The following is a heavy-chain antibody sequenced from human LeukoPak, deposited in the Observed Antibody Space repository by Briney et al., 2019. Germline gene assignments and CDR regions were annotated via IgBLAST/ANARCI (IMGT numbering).Heavy chain of an antibody. CDR3: AKARTPYNRGFDY. D-gene: IGHD1-14*01. Sequence: PGGSLRLSCAASGFTFTAYARVWPPRAPGQGWMGGRTIIAGSGTTYYADTVRGRFTISRDNSKNALSLQMSSLRAEDTAVYYCAKARTPYNRGFDYWGQGTLVAVSS. J-gene: IGHJ4*02. V-gene: IGHV3-23*01. CDR1: GFTFTAYA. CDR2: IIAGSGTT.